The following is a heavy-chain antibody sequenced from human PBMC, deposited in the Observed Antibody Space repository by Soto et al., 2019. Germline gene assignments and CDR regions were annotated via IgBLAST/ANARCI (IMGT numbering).Heavy chain of an antibody. CDR3: ARERFRIAAATVTAGGY. J-gene: IGHJ4*02. CDR2: INPNSGGT. V-gene: IGHV1-2*02. CDR1: GYTFTGYY. Sequence: ASVKVSCKXSGYTFTGYYMHWVRQAPGQGLEWMGWINPNSGGTNYAQKFQGRVTMTRDTSISTAYMELSRLRSDDTAVYYCARERFRIAAATVTAGGYWGQGTLVTVSS. D-gene: IGHD6-13*01.